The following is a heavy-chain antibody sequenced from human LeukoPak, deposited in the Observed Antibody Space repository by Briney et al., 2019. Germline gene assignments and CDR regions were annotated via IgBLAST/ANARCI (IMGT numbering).Heavy chain of an antibody. D-gene: IGHD3-3*01. V-gene: IGHV3-30*02. CDR2: MRYDGSEK. J-gene: IGHJ6*03. CDR3: AKIFVYYYTDF. CDR1: GFTFSNFG. Sequence: GGSLRHSCTASGFTFSNFGLHWVRQPPGKGLEWVAFMRYDGSEKYYADSVNGRFTISRDISRNTLFLHMNSLRLDDTAVCYCAKIFVYYYTDFWGKGTTVTVSS.